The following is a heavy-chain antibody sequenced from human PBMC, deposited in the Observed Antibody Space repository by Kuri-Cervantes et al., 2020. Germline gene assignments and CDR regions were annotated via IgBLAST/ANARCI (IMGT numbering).Heavy chain of an antibody. V-gene: IGHV3-33*08. D-gene: IGHD4-23*01. CDR3: ARPETTVVRNWYFDL. CDR1: GFTFSSYS. J-gene: IGHJ2*01. Sequence: GGSLRLSCAASGFTFSSYSMNWVRQAPGKGLEWVAVIWYDGSNKYYADSVKGRFTISRDNSKNTLYLQMNSLRAEDTAVYYCARPETTVVRNWYFDLWGRGTLVTVSS. CDR2: IWYDGSNK.